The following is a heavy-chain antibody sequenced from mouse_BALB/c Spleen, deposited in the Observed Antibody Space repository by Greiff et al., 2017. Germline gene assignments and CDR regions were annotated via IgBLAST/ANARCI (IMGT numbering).Heavy chain of an antibody. CDR1: GYSITSDYA. D-gene: IGHD1-1*01. CDR2: ISYSGST. CDR3: ARGDYYYGSSYYWYFDV. J-gene: IGHJ1*01. Sequence: VQLKESGPGLVKPSQSLSLTCTVTGYSITSDYAWNWIRQFPGNKLEWMGYISYSGSTSYNPSLKSRISITRDTSKNQFFLQLNSVTTEDTATYYCARGDYYYGSSYYWYFDVWGAGTTVTVSS. V-gene: IGHV3-2*02.